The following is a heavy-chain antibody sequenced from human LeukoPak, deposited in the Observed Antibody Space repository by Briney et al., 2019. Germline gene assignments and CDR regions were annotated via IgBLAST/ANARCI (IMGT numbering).Heavy chain of an antibody. CDR3: ARQGSSSFFDRSNWFDP. V-gene: IGHV4-39*01. CDR2: IYYSGST. D-gene: IGHD6-13*01. Sequence: SETLSLTCTVSGGSISSSSYYWGWIRQPPGKGLEWIGSIYYSGSTYYNPSLKSRVTISVDTSKNQFSLKLSSVTAADTAVYYCARQGSSSFFDRSNWFDPWGQGTLVTVSS. J-gene: IGHJ5*02. CDR1: GGSISSSSYY.